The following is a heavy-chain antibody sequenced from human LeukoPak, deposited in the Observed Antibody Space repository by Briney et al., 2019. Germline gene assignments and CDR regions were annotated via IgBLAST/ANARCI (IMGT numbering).Heavy chain of an antibody. J-gene: IGHJ4*02. Sequence: PGGSLRLSCAASGFTFSSYAMSWVRQAPGKGLEWVSAISGSDGSTYYADSAKGRFTISRDNSKNTLYLQMNSLRAEDTAVYYCAKDHHGGSDYWGQGTLVTVSS. CDR1: GFTFSSYA. V-gene: IGHV3-23*01. CDR2: ISGSDGST. CDR3: AKDHHGGSDY. D-gene: IGHD3-16*01.